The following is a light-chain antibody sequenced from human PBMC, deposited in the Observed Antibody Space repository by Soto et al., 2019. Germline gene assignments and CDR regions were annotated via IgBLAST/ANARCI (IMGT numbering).Light chain of an antibody. CDR1: QSVSSSH. CDR2: GAS. V-gene: IGKV3-20*01. CDR3: HQYGSSSRRLT. J-gene: IGKJ1*01. Sequence: EIVLTQSPGTLSLSPGERATLSCRASQSVSSSHLAWYQQKPGQAPRLLIYGASSRATGIPDRFTGSGSGTDFPLTISRLEPEDFAVYYCHQYGSSSRRLTFGQGTKV.